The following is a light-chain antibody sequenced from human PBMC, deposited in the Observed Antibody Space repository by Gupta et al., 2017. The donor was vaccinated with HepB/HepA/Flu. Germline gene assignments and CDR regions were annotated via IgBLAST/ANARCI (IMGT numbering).Light chain of an antibody. V-gene: IGKV3-15*01. CDR2: GAS. CDR1: QSIRNN. Sequence: EIVMTQSPATLSVSPGERATLSCRASQSIRNNLAWYQQKPGQAPRLLFYGASTRATGIPARFSGSGSGTEXTLTISXRQSEDFAVYYCQQYENWPPITFGXGTKVEIK. J-gene: IGKJ4*01. CDR3: QQYENWPPIT.